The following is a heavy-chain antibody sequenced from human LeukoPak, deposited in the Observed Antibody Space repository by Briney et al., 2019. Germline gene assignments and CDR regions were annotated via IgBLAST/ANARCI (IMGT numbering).Heavy chain of an antibody. Sequence: GGSLRLSCAASGFTFSSYAMSWVRQAPGKGLEWVSAISGSGGSTYYADSLKGRFTISRDNSKNTLYLQMNSLRAEDTAVYYCARDYGDYFDYWGQGTLVTVSS. CDR3: ARDYGDYFDY. J-gene: IGHJ4*02. CDR1: GFTFSSYA. V-gene: IGHV3-23*01. D-gene: IGHD4-17*01. CDR2: ISGSGGST.